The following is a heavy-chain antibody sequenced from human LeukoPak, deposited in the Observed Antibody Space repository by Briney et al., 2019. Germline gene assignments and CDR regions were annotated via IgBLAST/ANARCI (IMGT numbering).Heavy chain of an antibody. CDR1: GGSISSYY. Sequence: SETLSLTCTVSGGSISSYYWSWIRQPPGKGLEWIGYIYTSGSTNYNPSLKSRVTISVDTSKNQFSLKLSSVTAADTAVYYCARARGGYYDSSGYQDAFDIWGQGTMVTVSS. D-gene: IGHD3-22*01. CDR2: IYTSGST. J-gene: IGHJ3*02. V-gene: IGHV4-4*09. CDR3: ARARGGYYDSSGYQDAFDI.